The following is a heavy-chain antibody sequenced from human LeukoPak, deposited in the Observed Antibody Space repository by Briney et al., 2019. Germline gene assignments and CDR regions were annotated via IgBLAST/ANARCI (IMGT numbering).Heavy chain of an antibody. CDR2: ISSSGTTI. V-gene: IGHV3-48*03. Sequence: AGGSLRLSSTASGFTLRTYEMNWVRQAPGKGLEWVSYISSSGTTIYYADSVEGRFTISRDNAKNSLYLEMNSLRDDDTAIYYCARDRGSSWYDYYYYGLDVWGQGTTVTVSS. CDR1: GFTLRTYE. D-gene: IGHD6-13*01. CDR3: ARDRGSSWYDYYYYGLDV. J-gene: IGHJ6*02.